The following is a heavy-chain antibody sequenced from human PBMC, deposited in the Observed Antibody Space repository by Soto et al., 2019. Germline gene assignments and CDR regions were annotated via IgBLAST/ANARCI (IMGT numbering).Heavy chain of an antibody. CDR2: IYYSGST. D-gene: IGHD3-9*01. Sequence: QVQLQESGPGLVKPSQTLSLTCTVSGGSISSGGYYWSWIRRHPGKGLEWIGYIYYSGSTYYNPSLKSRVTISVDTSKNQFSLKLSSVTAADTAVYYCARDQDRYLRRVLDVWGQGTTVTVSS. CDR1: GGSISSGGYY. V-gene: IGHV4-31*03. CDR3: ARDQDRYLRRVLDV. J-gene: IGHJ6*02.